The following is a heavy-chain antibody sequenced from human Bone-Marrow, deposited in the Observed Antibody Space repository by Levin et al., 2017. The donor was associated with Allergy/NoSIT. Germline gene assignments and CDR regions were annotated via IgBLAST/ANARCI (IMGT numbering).Heavy chain of an antibody. CDR2: INSDGSST. Sequence: ASVKVSCAASGFTFSSYWMHWVRQAPGKGLVWVSRINSDGSSTSYADSVKGRFTISRDNAKNTLYLQMNSLRAEDTAVYYCARVRRGLAFDIWGQGTMVTVSS. V-gene: IGHV3-74*01. CDR3: ARVRRGLAFDI. CDR1: GFTFSSYW. J-gene: IGHJ3*02. D-gene: IGHD3-10*01.